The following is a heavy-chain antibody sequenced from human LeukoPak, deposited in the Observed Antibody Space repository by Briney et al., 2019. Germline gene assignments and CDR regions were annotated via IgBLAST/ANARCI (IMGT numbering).Heavy chain of an antibody. CDR1: GYTFSSYD. CDR2: VSGYNGNT. J-gene: IGHJ5*02. D-gene: IGHD2-21*01. CDR3: ARGDWFDP. Sequence: ASVKVSCKASGYTFSSYDINWVRQASGQGLEWMGWVSGYNGNTNYAQKFEGRVAMTTDTSSSTAFMELRSLRSDVTAIDYCARGDWFDPWGQGTLVTVSS. V-gene: IGHV1-18*01.